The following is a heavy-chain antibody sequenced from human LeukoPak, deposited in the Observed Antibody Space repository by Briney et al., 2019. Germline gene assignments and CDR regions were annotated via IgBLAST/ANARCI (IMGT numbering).Heavy chain of an antibody. V-gene: IGHV4-34*01. CDR2: INHSGST. Sequence: TSETLSLTCAVYGGSFSGYYWSWIRQPPGKGLEWIGEINHSGSTNYNPSLKSRVTISVDTSKNQFSLKLSSVTAADTAVYYCARLRITMVRGIDYWGQGTLVTVSS. CDR3: ARLRITMVRGIDY. CDR1: GGSFSGYY. D-gene: IGHD3-10*01. J-gene: IGHJ4*02.